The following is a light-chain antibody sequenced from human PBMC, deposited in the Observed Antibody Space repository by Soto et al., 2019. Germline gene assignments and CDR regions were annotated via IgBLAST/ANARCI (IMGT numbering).Light chain of an antibody. CDR2: GAS. V-gene: IGKV3-15*01. J-gene: IGKJ4*01. CDR1: QSVSSN. CDR3: QHYTNWPLT. Sequence: EIVMTQSPATLSVSPGERATLSCRASQSVSSNLAWYQQKPGQAPRLLIYGASTRATGIPARFSGSGSGTEFTLTINSPQSEDFAVYYCQHYTNWPLTFGGGTKVEIK.